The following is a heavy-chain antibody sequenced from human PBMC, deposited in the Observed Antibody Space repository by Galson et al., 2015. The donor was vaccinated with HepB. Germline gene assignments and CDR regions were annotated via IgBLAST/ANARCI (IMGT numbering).Heavy chain of an antibody. Sequence: SLRLSCAASGFDFSPYGMTWVRQAPGKGLEWVSTISSSNTEFYADSVKGRLTISRDNAKNSLYLQMNSLRAEDTAVYYCARDSHSKERADHWGRGTLVIVTS. D-gene: IGHD5-24*01. V-gene: IGHV3-69-1*01. CDR2: ISSSNTE. J-gene: IGHJ4*02. CDR3: ARDSHSKERADH. CDR1: GFDFSPYG.